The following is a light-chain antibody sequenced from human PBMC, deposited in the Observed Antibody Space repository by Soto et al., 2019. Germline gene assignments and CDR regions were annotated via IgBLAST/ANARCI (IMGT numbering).Light chain of an antibody. Sequence: DIVMTQSPLSLPVTPGEPASISCRSSQSLLHSNGYNYLDWYLQKPGQSPQLLIYLGSNRASGVPDRFSGSGSGXDFTLKISRVEAEDVGVYYCMQALQTPLTFGG. CDR3: MQALQTPLT. V-gene: IGKV2-28*01. J-gene: IGKJ4*01. CDR1: QSLLHSNGYNY. CDR2: LGS.